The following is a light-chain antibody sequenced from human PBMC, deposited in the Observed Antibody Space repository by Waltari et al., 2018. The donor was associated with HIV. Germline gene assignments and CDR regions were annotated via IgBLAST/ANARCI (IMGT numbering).Light chain of an antibody. Sequence: QSILTQPPSVSAAPGQKVTISCSGDPSNLRNNFVSWYQQVPGSAPRLLISDDANRPAGIPDRFSAFKSGMSATLGITGLQIVDEADDFFGTCDSSLSVYVFGAGTTVAVL. J-gene: IGLJ1*01. CDR1: PSNLRNNF. CDR2: DDA. V-gene: IGLV1-51*01. CDR3: GTCDSSLSVYV.